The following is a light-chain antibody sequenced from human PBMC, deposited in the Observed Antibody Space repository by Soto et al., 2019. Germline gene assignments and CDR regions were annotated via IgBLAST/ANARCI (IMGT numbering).Light chain of an antibody. CDR1: SSAVGVFNY. Sequence: QSVLTQPRSVSGSPGQSVTISCTGTSSAVGVFNYVSWYQQHPGKAPKLMIYDDTKRPSGVPDRFSGSKSGNTASLTISGLQAEDEADYYCCSYAGSYTLVFGGGTKLTVL. CDR2: DDT. J-gene: IGLJ2*01. CDR3: CSYAGSYTLV. V-gene: IGLV2-11*01.